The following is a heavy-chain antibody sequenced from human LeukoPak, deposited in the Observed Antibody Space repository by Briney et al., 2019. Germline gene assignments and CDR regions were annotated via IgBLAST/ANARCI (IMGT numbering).Heavy chain of an antibody. J-gene: IGHJ3*02. V-gene: IGHV1-46*02. Sequence: ASVKVSCKASGYTFNSYYLHWVRQAPGQGLEWMGIIHPTVGDTTYAQKFQGRVTMTRDMSTGTVYMDLSSLRSEDTAVYYCARYGFSSVWQGGWHAFDIWGQGTTVTVSS. CDR2: IHPTVGDT. CDR3: ARYGFSSVWQGGWHAFDI. D-gene: IGHD6-25*01. CDR1: GYTFNSYY.